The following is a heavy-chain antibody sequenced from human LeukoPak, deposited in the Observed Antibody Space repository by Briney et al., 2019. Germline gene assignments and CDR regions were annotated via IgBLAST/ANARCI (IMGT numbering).Heavy chain of an antibody. CDR1: GFTFSSYA. Sequence: GGSLRLSCAASGFTFSSYAITWVRQAPAKRLEYVANIKQDGTDKYYVGSVKGRFTISRDNAKNSLYLQMSSLRAEDTAAYYCARGRWGSGYYFDFWGQGTLVTVSS. D-gene: IGHD6-25*01. J-gene: IGHJ4*02. V-gene: IGHV3-7*01. CDR2: IKQDGTDK. CDR3: ARGRWGSGYYFDF.